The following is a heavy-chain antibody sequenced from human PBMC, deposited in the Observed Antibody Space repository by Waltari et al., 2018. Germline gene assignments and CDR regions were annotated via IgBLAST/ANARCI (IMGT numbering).Heavy chain of an antibody. J-gene: IGHJ2*01. V-gene: IGHV5-51*01. CDR2: IYPGDSDT. D-gene: IGHD2-2*01. CDR3: ARLLVVPAAIGGWYFDL. Sequence: EVQLVQSGAEVKKPGESLKISCKGSGYSFTSYWIGWVRQMPGKGLEWMGFIYPGDSDTRYSPSFQGQVTISADKSISTAYLQWSSLKASDTAMYYCARLLVVPAAIGGWYFDLWGRGTLVTVSS. CDR1: GYSFTSYW.